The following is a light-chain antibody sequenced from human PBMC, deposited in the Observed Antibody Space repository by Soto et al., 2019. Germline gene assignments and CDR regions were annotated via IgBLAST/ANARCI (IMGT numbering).Light chain of an antibody. V-gene: IGKV3-15*01. Sequence: EIVMTQSPATLSVSPGERATLSCRASQSVSSKLAWYQQKPGQAPRLLIYGASTRATGIPARFSGSGSGTEFTLTISSLQSEDIAVYYCQQYSNWPPWTFGQGTKVDIK. CDR3: QQYSNWPPWT. CDR2: GAS. CDR1: QSVSSK. J-gene: IGKJ1*01.